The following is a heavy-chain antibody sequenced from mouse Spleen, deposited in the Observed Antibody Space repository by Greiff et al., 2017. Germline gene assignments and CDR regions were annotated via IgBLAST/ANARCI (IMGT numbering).Heavy chain of an antibody. Sequence: EVKLVESGPSLVKPSQTLSLTCSVTGDSITSGYWNWIRKFPGNKLEYMGYISYSGSTYYNPSLKSRISITRDTSKNQYYLQLNSVTTEDTATYYCARFLIYYDYGEAMDYWGQGTSVTVSS. CDR3: ARFLIYYDYGEAMDY. D-gene: IGHD2-4*01. CDR1: GDSITSGY. CDR2: ISYSGST. V-gene: IGHV3-8*02. J-gene: IGHJ4*01.